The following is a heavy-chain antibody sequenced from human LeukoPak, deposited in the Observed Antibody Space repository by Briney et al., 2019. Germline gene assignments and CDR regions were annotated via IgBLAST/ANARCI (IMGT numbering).Heavy chain of an antibody. Sequence: PGRSLRLSCAASGFTFSSYAMHWVRQAPGKGLEWVAVISYDGSNKYYADSVKGRFTISRDNSKNTLYLQMNSLRAEDTAVYYCARVGTRVFTERPYFDYWGQGTLVTVSS. D-gene: IGHD3-10*01. CDR1: GFTFSSYA. CDR2: ISYDGSNK. V-gene: IGHV3-30-3*01. J-gene: IGHJ4*02. CDR3: ARVGTRVFTERPYFDY.